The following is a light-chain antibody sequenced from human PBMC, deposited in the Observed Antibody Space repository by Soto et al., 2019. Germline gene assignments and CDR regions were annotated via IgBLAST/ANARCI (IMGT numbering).Light chain of an antibody. V-gene: IGKV1-9*01. CDR2: AAS. CDR1: QGISSF. J-gene: IGKJ4*01. Sequence: DIQLTQSPSFLSESVGDRVNISCRASQGISSFLAWYQQKVGKASKLLIYAASTLESGVSLRFSGSGSGTEFTLTISSLQPEDLATYYCQHLNSYPRALAFGGGTKVEI. CDR3: QHLNSYPRALA.